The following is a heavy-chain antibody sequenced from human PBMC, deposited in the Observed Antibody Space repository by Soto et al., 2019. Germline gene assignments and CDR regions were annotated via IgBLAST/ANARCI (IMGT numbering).Heavy chain of an antibody. CDR3: ARQGSNGAYYYYGMDV. CDR2: IYPGDSDT. CDR1: GYRFSSYW. D-gene: IGHD2-8*01. J-gene: IGHJ6*02. V-gene: IGHV5-51*01. Sequence: PGESLKISCKGSGYRFSSYWIAWVRQMPGKGLEWMGIIYPGDSDTRYSPSFQGQVTMSVDKSNNTAYLHWSSLEASDTAMYYCARQGSNGAYYYYGMDVWGQGTTVTVSS.